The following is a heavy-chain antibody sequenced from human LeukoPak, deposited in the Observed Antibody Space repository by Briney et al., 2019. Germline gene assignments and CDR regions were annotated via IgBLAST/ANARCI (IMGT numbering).Heavy chain of an antibody. D-gene: IGHD3-10*01. CDR1: GFTFTSYA. Sequence: GGSLRLSCAASGFTFTSYAMSWVRRAPKKGLEWVSGISASGGSTNYADSVNGRFTISRDNSKNTLYLQMNSLRAEDSAVYYCAKNYGSGSSVKYYYYMDVWGKGTTVTVSS. V-gene: IGHV3-23*01. J-gene: IGHJ6*03. CDR3: AKNYGSGSSVKYYYYMDV. CDR2: ISASGGST.